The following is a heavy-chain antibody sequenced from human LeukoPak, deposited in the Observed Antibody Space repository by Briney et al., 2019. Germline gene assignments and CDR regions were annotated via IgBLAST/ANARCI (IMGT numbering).Heavy chain of an antibody. V-gene: IGHV1-2*02. Sequence: ASVKVSCKASGYTFTGYYMHWVRQASGQGLEWMGWINPNSGGTNYAQKFQGRVTMTRDTSISTAYMELSRLRSDDTAVYYCAINPDSSGYSGLNYWGQGTLVTVSS. CDR1: GYTFTGYY. CDR3: AINPDSSGYSGLNY. D-gene: IGHD3-22*01. J-gene: IGHJ4*02. CDR2: INPNSGGT.